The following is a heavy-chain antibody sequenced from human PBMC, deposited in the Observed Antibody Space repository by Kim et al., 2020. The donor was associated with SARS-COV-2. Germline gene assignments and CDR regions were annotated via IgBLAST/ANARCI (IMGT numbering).Heavy chain of an antibody. J-gene: IGHJ4*02. D-gene: IGHD4-17*01. V-gene: IGHV3-7*01. Sequence: GGSLRLSCVTSGFSFGAFWMSWVRQAPGKGLEWVANIKQDGTEKEYVDSVEGRFTIARDNDENSLFLYMNNLRADDTAVYYCARDSATYGDGRDYWRQGTRVSLS. CDR3: ARDSATYGDGRDY. CDR2: IKQDGTEK. CDR1: GFSFGAFW.